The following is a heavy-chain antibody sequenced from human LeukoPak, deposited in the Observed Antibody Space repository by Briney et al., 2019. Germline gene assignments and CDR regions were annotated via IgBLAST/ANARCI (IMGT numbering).Heavy chain of an antibody. D-gene: IGHD3-22*01. Sequence: GGSLRLSCAASGFTFSSYIMNWVRQAPGKGLEWVSSISSSSSYIYYADSVKGRFTISRDNAKNSLYLQMNSLRAEDTAVYYCARVSYYYDSSGYYYVGRGAFDIWGQGTMVTVSS. CDR1: GFTFSSYI. CDR2: ISSSSSYI. V-gene: IGHV3-21*01. CDR3: ARVSYYYDSSGYYYVGRGAFDI. J-gene: IGHJ3*02.